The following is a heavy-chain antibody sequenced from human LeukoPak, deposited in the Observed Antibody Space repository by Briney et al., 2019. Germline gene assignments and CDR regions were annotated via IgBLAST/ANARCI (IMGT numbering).Heavy chain of an antibody. J-gene: IGHJ4*02. CDR1: GGSISTSNYY. CDR2: IFYSGST. V-gene: IGHV4-39*07. Sequence: SETLSLTCTVSGGSISTSNYYWGWIRQPPGKGLEWIGNIFYSGSTYYSPSLKSRVTISLDTSRNQFSLKLTSVTAADTAVYYCARDKATYYYDSSGRYFDYWGQGTLVTVSS. CDR3: ARDKATYYYDSSGRYFDY. D-gene: IGHD3-22*01.